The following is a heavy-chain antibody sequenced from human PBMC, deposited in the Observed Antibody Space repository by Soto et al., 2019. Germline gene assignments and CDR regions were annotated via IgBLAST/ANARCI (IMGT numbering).Heavy chain of an antibody. CDR2: INAGNGNT. Sequence: ASVKVSCKASGYTFTSYAMHWVRQAPGQRLEWMGWINAGNGNTKYSQKFQGRVTITRATSASTAYMELSSLRSEDTAVYYCARVILGSHDAFDIWGQGTMVTVSS. J-gene: IGHJ3*02. D-gene: IGHD7-27*01. CDR1: GYTFTSYA. CDR3: ARVILGSHDAFDI. V-gene: IGHV1-3*01.